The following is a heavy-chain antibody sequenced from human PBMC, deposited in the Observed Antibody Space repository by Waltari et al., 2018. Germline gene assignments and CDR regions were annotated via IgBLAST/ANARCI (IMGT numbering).Heavy chain of an antibody. CDR1: GFTFSSYA. J-gene: IGHJ6*03. Sequence: EVQLLESGGGSVQPGGSLRLSCAASGFTFSSYAMSWVRQAPGKGLEWVSVIYSGGSTYYADSVKGRFTISRDNSKNTLYLQMNSLRAEDTAVYYCARDNYYYYYYMDVWGKGTTVTVSS. CDR3: ARDNYYYYYYMDV. V-gene: IGHV3-23*03. CDR2: IYSGGST.